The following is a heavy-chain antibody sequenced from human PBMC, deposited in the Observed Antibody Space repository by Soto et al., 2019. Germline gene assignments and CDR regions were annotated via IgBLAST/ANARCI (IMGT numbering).Heavy chain of an antibody. D-gene: IGHD6-19*01. V-gene: IGHV3-64D*06. Sequence: EVQLVESGGTLVQPGGSLRLSCSASGFTFSSYAMHWVRQAPGKGLEHVSGLSNNGGITYYADSVKGRFTISRDNSANMVFLQMSRLNTEEAALYYSVKGLGPGAVAATGDSCGQGTLVTVS. CDR2: LSNNGGIT. CDR3: VKGLGPGAVAATGDS. J-gene: IGHJ4*02. CDR1: GFTFSSYA.